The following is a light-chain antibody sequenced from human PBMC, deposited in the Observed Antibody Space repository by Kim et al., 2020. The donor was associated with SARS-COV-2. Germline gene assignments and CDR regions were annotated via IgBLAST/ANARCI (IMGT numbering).Light chain of an antibody. CDR3: AGWDDSLNGYV. CDR2: SGI. CDR1: RSNIGRNT. V-gene: IGLV1-44*01. J-gene: IGLJ1*01. Sequence: QSVLTQPPSASGTPGQRVTISCSGTRSNIGRNTVNWYQHSPGTAPKLLIYSGIERPSGVPDRFSGSKSGTSASLAITGLQSEDEADYFCAGWDDSLNGYVFGTGTKVTVL.